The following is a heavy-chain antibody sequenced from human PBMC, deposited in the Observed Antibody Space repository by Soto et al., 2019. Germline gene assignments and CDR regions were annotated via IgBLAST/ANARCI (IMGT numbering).Heavy chain of an antibody. V-gene: IGHV1-2*04. CDR3: ARAVAGTGYYYYGMDV. J-gene: IGHJ6*02. Sequence: QVQLVQSGAEVKKPGASVKVSCKASGYTFTGYYMHWVRQAPGQGLEWMGGINPNSGGTNYAQKCQGWVTMTRDTSISTAYMALSRLRSDDTAVYYCARAVAGTGYYYYGMDVWGQGTTVTFSS. CDR1: GYTFTGYY. CDR2: INPNSGGT. D-gene: IGHD6-19*01.